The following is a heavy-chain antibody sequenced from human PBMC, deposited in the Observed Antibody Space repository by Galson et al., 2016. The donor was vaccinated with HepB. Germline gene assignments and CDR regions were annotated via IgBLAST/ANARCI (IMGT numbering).Heavy chain of an antibody. CDR2: VIPIFGTT. Sequence: SVKVSCKASGDTFNSYTLNWVRQAPGQGLEWKGGVIPIFGTTTYARRLQGRLTIFAEESTSTAYMEWKGIISEDKAVYYCARAPEGDIVVAGTLGYWGQGTLVTFPS. V-gene: IGHV1-69*13. J-gene: IGHJ4*02. CDR3: ARAPEGDIVVAGTLGY. D-gene: IGHD3-22*01. CDR1: GDTFNSYT.